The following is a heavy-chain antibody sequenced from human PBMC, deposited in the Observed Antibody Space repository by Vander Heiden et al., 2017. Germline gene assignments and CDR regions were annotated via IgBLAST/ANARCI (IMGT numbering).Heavy chain of an antibody. CDR1: GGSISSGGYY. CDR2: IYYSGST. V-gene: IGHV4-31*03. Sequence: QVQLQESGPGLVKPSQTLSLTCTVSGGSISSGGYYWSWLRQHPGKGLEWIGYIYYSGSTYYNPSLKSRVTISVDTSKNQFSLKLSSVTAADTAVYYCAREYIVVGPAAQNWFDPWGQGTLVTVSS. J-gene: IGHJ5*02. D-gene: IGHD2-2*01. CDR3: AREYIVVGPAAQNWFDP.